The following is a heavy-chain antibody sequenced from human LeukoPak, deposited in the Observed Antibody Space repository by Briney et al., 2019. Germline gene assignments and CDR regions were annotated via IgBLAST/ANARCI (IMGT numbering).Heavy chain of an antibody. Sequence: ASVKVSCKASGYIFTSYDINWVRQATGQGLEWVGWMNPNSGNTGYAQKFQGRVTITRNNSKSTAYMELSSLRSEDTAVYYCARGRLGYCSSTSCRRGWFDAWGQGTLVTVYS. CDR1: GYIFTSYD. CDR3: ARGRLGYCSSTSCRRGWFDA. CDR2: MNPNSGNT. J-gene: IGHJ5*02. D-gene: IGHD2-2*01. V-gene: IGHV1-8*03.